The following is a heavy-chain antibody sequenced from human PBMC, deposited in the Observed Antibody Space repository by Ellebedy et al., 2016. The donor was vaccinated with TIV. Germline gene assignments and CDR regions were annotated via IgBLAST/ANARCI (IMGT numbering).Heavy chain of an antibody. D-gene: IGHD1-26*01. J-gene: IGHJ4*02. CDR2: INPQSGDT. CDR3: ARGGIVEADMRFDY. V-gene: IGHV1-2*04. Sequence: ASVKVSCKASGYTFSDYYLHWVRQAPGQGLEWLGWINPQSGDTSYAQKFHGSVTLTRDTSTGTGYMDLSSLRSHDTALYYCARGGIVEADMRFDYWGQGTLVTVSP. CDR1: GYTFSDYY.